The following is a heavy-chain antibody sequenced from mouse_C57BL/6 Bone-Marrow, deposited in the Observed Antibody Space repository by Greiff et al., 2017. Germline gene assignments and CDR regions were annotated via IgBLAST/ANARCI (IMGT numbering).Heavy chain of an antibody. CDR1: GFTFSDFY. CDR2: SRNKANDSTT. V-gene: IGHV7-1*01. D-gene: IGHD2-2*01. Sequence: EVQGVESGGGLVQSGRSLRLSCATSGFTFSDFYMEWVRQAPGKGLEWIAASRNKANDSTTEYSASVKGRFIVSRDSSPTILYLQILALRAEETAIYYCARDAAYYGYDHAMDYWGQGTSVTVSA. CDR3: ARDAAYYGYDHAMDY. J-gene: IGHJ4*01.